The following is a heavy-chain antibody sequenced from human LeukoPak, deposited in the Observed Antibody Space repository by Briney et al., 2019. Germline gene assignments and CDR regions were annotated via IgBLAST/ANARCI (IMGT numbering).Heavy chain of an antibody. Sequence: PSETLSLTCAVYGGSFSGYYWSWIRQPPGKGLEWIGEINHSGSTNYNPSLKSRVTISVDTSKNQFSLKLSSVTAADTAVYHCARRAFRSSGYYAFDYWGQGTLVTVSS. CDR1: GGSFSGYY. CDR2: INHSGST. J-gene: IGHJ4*02. CDR3: ARRAFRSSGYYAFDY. D-gene: IGHD3-22*01. V-gene: IGHV4-34*01.